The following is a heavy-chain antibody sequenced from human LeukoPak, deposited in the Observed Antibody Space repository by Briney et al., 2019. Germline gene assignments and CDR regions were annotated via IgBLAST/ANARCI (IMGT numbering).Heavy chain of an antibody. Sequence: SGGSLRLSCAASGFTFSSYSMNWVRQAPGKGLEWVSSISSSSSYIYYADSVKGRFTISRDNAKNSLYLQMNSLRAEDTAVYYCARARKAHDSSGYHIDYWGQGTLVTVSS. CDR2: ISSSSSYI. D-gene: IGHD3-22*01. CDR3: ARARKAHDSSGYHIDY. V-gene: IGHV3-21*01. J-gene: IGHJ4*02. CDR1: GFTFSSYS.